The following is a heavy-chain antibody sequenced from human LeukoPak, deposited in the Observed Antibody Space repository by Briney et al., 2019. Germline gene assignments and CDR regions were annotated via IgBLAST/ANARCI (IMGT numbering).Heavy chain of an antibody. D-gene: IGHD2-2*02. Sequence: QPGGSLRLSCAASGFTFSSYAMSWVRQAPGEGLEWVSGLSAGGDTTYTADSVRGRFTISRYNSNNTLYLQFNILTAADTAFYYCAAIGYTGTWQVGYWGRGILVTV. CDR3: AAIGYTGTWQVGY. CDR1: GFTFSSYA. V-gene: IGHV3-23*01. CDR2: LSAGGDTT. J-gene: IGHJ4*02.